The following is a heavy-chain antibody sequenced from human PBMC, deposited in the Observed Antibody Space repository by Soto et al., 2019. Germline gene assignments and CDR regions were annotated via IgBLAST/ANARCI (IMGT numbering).Heavy chain of an antibody. V-gene: IGHV1-69*01. CDR1: GGTFSSYA. D-gene: IGHD2-2*01. CDR2: IIPISETT. J-gene: IGHJ6*02. CDR3: ARSQGSSTSLEIYYYYYYGMDV. Sequence: QVQLVQSGAEVKKPGSSVKVSCKASGGTFSSYAISWVRQAPGQGLEWMGGIIPISETTNYAQKCQGIVTITADESKGTAYMERSSLRSEDTAVYYCARSQGSSTSLEIYYYYYYGMDVWGQGTTVTVSS.